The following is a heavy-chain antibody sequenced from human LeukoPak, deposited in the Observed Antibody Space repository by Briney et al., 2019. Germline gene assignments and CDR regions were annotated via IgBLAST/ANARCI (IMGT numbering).Heavy chain of an antibody. Sequence: ASVKVSRKASGYTFTSYYIHWVRKAPGHGLEWMGYIHPNSGGTSYAQKFQGRVTMTRDISISTAYMELSSLGSDDAAFYYCARQGYGDLTLGADYWGQGTLVTVSS. CDR1: GYTFTSYY. CDR3: ARQGYGDLTLGADY. V-gene: IGHV1-2*02. CDR2: IHPNSGGT. D-gene: IGHD4-17*01. J-gene: IGHJ4*02.